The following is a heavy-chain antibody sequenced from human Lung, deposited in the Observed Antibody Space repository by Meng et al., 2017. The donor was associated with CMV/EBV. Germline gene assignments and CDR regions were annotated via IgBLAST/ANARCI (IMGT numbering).Heavy chain of an antibody. Sequence: GGSLRLXCAASGFTFSYYYMTWVRQAPGKGLEWVSYISSSSTTLNYADSVKGRFTISRDNAKDSLYLQMDSLRVEDTAVYYCARDGAGSIDYWGQGTLVTVSS. CDR3: ARDGAGSIDY. D-gene: IGHD6-19*01. CDR1: GFTFSYYY. V-gene: IGHV3-11*04. J-gene: IGHJ4*02. CDR2: ISSSSTTL.